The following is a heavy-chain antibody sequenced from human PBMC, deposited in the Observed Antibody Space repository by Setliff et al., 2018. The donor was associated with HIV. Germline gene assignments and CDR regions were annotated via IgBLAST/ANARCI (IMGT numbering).Heavy chain of an antibody. CDR3: ARITMVRGVYYGMDV. V-gene: IGHV4-61*02. CDR2: TYTSGST. CDR1: GGSISSGSYY. Sequence: SETLSLTCTVSGGSISSGSYYWSWIRQPAGKGLEWIGRTYTSGSTNYNPSLKSRVTISVDTSKNQFSLKLSSVTAADTAVYYCARITMVRGVYYGMDVWGQGTTVTVSS. D-gene: IGHD3-10*01. J-gene: IGHJ6*02.